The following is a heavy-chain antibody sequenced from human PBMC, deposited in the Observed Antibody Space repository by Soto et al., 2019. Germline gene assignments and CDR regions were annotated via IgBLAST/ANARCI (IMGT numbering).Heavy chain of an antibody. Sequence: QMQLVQSGPEVKKPGTSVKVSCKASGFTFTHSAMQWVRQARGQSLEWIGWIVVGSGNTNYAPKFQERGTITWDMSTFTAYMELSSLRSEETAVYYCAAEYYYGGSDPRGRIDRVQAILGTFSS. CDR3: AAEYYYGGSDPRGRID. V-gene: IGHV1-58*02. CDR2: IVVGSGNT. CDR1: GFTFTHSA. J-gene: IGHJ4*02. D-gene: IGHD3-22*01.